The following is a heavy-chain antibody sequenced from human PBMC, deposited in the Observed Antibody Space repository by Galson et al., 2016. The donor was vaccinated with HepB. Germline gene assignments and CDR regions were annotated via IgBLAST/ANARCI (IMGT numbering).Heavy chain of an antibody. CDR3: ATPDEGSGRIFDY. CDR1: GFTVSSNY. V-gene: IGHV3-7*03. D-gene: IGHD2-15*01. J-gene: IGHJ4*02. CDR2: IKQDGSEK. Sequence: SLRLSCAASGFTVSSNYMSWVRQAPGKGLEWVANIKQDGSEKYYVDSVKGRFTISRDNAKNSLYLQMNSPRAEDTAVYYCATPDEGSGRIFDYWGQGTLVTVSS.